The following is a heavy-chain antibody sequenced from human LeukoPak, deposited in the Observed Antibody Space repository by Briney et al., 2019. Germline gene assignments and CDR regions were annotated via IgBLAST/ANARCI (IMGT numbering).Heavy chain of an antibody. J-gene: IGHJ4*02. Sequence: GGSLRLSCAASGFTFSICAMGWVRQAPGKGLEWVSLIDSSGGGTYYTDSVKGRFTISRDNAKNSLYLYMNSLRAEDTAVYYCARLLPAGWYVFDYWGQGALVTVSS. D-gene: IGHD6-19*01. CDR3: ARLLPAGWYVFDY. CDR1: GFTFSICA. V-gene: IGHV3-23*01. CDR2: IDSSGGGT.